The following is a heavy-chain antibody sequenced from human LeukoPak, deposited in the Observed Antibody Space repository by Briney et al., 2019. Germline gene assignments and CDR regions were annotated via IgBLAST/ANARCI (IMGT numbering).Heavy chain of an antibody. CDR3: ARDPEYSSSSGDGDY. Sequence: SVKVSCKASGGTFISYAISWVRQAPGQGLEWMGGIIPIFGTANYAQKFQGRVTITTDESTSTAYMELSSLRSEDTAVYYCARDPEYSSSSGDGDYWGQGNLVTVSS. J-gene: IGHJ4*02. V-gene: IGHV1-69*05. D-gene: IGHD6-6*01. CDR1: GGTFISYA. CDR2: IIPIFGTA.